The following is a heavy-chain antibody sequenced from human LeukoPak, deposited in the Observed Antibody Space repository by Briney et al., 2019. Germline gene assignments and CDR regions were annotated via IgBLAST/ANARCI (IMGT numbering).Heavy chain of an antibody. CDR1: SGSISSSNYY. J-gene: IGHJ4*02. CDR3: ARHAGAFDSSGWYAFDY. Sequence: PSETLSLTCTVSSGSISSSNYYWGWIRQPPGKGLEWIGSIYYSGSTYYNSSLKSRVTISVDTSKNQFSLNLSSVTAADTALYYCARHAGAFDSSGWYAFDYWGQGTLVTVSS. D-gene: IGHD6-19*01. CDR2: IYYSGST. V-gene: IGHV4-39*01.